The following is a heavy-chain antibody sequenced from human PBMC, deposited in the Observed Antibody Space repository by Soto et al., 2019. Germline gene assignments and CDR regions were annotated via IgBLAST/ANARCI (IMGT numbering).Heavy chain of an antibody. D-gene: IGHD2-2*03. Sequence: EVQLLETGGGLVQPGGSLRLSCAASGFTFNSYAMSWVRQAPGKGLEWVSAISGSGGSTYYADSVKGRFTISRDNSKNTLYLQMNSLRAEDTAVYYCAKTPMDIVVVPAAQIYFDYWGQGTLVTVSS. CDR3: AKTPMDIVVVPAAQIYFDY. J-gene: IGHJ4*02. CDR2: ISGSGGST. V-gene: IGHV3-23*01. CDR1: GFTFNSYA.